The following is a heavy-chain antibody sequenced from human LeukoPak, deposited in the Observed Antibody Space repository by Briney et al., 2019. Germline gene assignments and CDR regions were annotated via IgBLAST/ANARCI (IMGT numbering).Heavy chain of an antibody. D-gene: IGHD3-3*01. CDR1: GYTFTSYD. CDR2: MNPNSGST. J-gene: IGHJ5*02. Sequence: ASVKVSCKASGYTFTSYDINWVRQATGQGLEWMGWMNPNSGSTGYAQKFQGRVTMTRNTSISTAYMELSSLRSEDTAVYYCARVNYDFWGGYYNWFDPWGQGTLVTVSS. CDR3: ARVNYDFWGGYYNWFDP. V-gene: IGHV1-8*01.